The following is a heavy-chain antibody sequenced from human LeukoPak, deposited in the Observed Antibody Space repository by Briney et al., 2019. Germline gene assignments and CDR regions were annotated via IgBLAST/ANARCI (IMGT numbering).Heavy chain of an antibody. Sequence: GGSLRLSCAASGFTFSSYAMHWVRQAPGKGLEWVAVISYDGSNKYYADSVKGRFTISRDNSKNTLYLQMNSLRAEDTAVYYCARDQEDAPNVLRYFDWLLYFRPQFDCWGQGTLVTVSS. CDR3: ARDQEDAPNVLRYFDWLLYFRPQFDC. CDR1: GFTFSSYA. D-gene: IGHD3-9*01. J-gene: IGHJ4*02. CDR2: ISYDGSNK. V-gene: IGHV3-30-3*01.